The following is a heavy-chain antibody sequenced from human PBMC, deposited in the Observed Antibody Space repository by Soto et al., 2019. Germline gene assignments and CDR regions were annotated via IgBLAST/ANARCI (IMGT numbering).Heavy chain of an antibody. CDR1: GSSFSSYG. D-gene: IGHD3-3*01. CDR3: ARDKRDLRFLEWSYYFDF. J-gene: IGHJ4*02. Sequence: PGGSLRLSCAASGSSFSSYGIHWVRQVPCKGLEWVAVISYDGSNKYYADSVKGRFTISRDNSKNTLYLQMNSLRAEDTAVYYCARDKRDLRFLEWSYYFDFWGQGTLVTVSS. CDR2: ISYDGSNK. V-gene: IGHV3-30*03.